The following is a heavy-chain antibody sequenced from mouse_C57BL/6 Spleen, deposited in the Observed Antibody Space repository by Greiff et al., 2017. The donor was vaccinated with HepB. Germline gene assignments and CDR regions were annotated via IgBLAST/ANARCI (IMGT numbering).Heavy chain of an antibody. V-gene: IGHV1-82*01. D-gene: IGHD2-1*01. Sequence: VQLQQSGPELVKPGASVKISCKASGYAFSSSWMNWVKQRPGKGLEWIGRIYPGDGDTNYNGKFKGKATLTADKSSSTAYMQLSSLTSEDSAVYFCARSAYGNFYWGQGTTLTVSS. CDR3: ARSAYGNFY. CDR2: IYPGDGDT. CDR1: GYAFSSSW. J-gene: IGHJ2*01.